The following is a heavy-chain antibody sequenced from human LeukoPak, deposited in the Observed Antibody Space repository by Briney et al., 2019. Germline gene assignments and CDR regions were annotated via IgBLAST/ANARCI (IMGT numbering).Heavy chain of an antibody. CDR3: AKDLSSRSGFDY. CDR1: GFTFSSYW. CDR2: ISYDGSNK. D-gene: IGHD2/OR15-2a*01. Sequence: GGSLRLSCAASGFTFSSYWMCWVRQAPGKGLEWVAVISYDGSNKYYADSVKGRFTISRDNSKNTLYLQMNSLRAEDTAVYYCAKDLSSRSGFDYWGQGTLVTVSS. J-gene: IGHJ4*02. V-gene: IGHV3-30*18.